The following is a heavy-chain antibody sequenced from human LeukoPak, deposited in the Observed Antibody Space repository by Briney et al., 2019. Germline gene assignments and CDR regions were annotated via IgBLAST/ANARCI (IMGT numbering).Heavy chain of an antibody. CDR1: GFTVSSNY. Sequence: GGSLRLSCAASGFTVSSNYINWVRQAPGNGLEWVSVLYSGGDTYYADSVKGRFTVSRDNSKNTLYLQMNSLGAEDTAVYYCARDTSGYCSTSRCYGSWYFDLWGRGTLVTVSS. J-gene: IGHJ2*01. CDR3: ARDTSGYCSTSRCYGSWYFDL. V-gene: IGHV3-53*01. D-gene: IGHD2-2*01. CDR2: LYSGGDT.